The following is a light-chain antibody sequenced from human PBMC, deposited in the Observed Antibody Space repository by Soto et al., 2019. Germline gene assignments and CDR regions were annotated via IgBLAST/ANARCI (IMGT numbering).Light chain of an antibody. CDR1: QSISNW. V-gene: IGKV1-5*03. Sequence: DIQMTQSPSTLSASVGDRVTITCRASQSISNWLAWYQQKPGKAPKLLIYRASSLESGVPSRFSGSGSGTEFTLTIRRLQPDDFATYYCQQYNSYSPRLTFGGGTKVETK. J-gene: IGKJ4*01. CDR3: QQYNSYSPRLT. CDR2: RAS.